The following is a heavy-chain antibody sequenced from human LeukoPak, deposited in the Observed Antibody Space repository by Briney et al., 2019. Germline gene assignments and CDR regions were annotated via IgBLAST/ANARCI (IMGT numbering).Heavy chain of an antibody. CDR3: ATAGRRLFGVLIPLSFDY. D-gene: IGHD3-3*01. CDR1: GYTFTNYY. CDR2: IIPSDGFT. V-gene: IGHV1-46*01. J-gene: IGHJ4*02. Sequence: ASVKVSCKASGYTFTNYYIHWVRQAPGQGLEWMGMIIPSDGFTTYAQKFQGRLTMTRDMSTSTVYMELSGLRSEDTALYYCATAGRRLFGVLIPLSFDYWGQGTLVTVSS.